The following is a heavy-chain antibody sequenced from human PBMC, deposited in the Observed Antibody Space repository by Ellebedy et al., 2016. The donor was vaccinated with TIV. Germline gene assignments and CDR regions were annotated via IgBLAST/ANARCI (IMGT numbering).Heavy chain of an antibody. V-gene: IGHV3-7*04. CDR1: GFTFSSYW. CDR2: IKQDGSEK. D-gene: IGHD6-13*01. CDR3: ARGVSMYTSNIWFDFDY. J-gene: IGHJ4*02. Sequence: GESLKISCAAPGFTFSSYWMNWVRQAPGKGLEWVANIKQDGSEKFHADSVKGRFTISRDNAKNALYLQMNSLRADDTAVYYCARGVSMYTSNIWFDFDYWGPGTLVTVSS.